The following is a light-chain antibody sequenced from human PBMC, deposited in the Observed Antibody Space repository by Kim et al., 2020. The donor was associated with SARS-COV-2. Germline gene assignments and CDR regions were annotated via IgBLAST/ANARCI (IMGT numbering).Light chain of an antibody. J-gene: IGKJ1*01. CDR3: QKYNSAPWT. CDR2: AAS. Sequence: ASVGDRVTITCRASQDIANSLAWYQQKPGKVPKVLIYAASTLQSGVPSRFSGGGSGTEFTLTIGSLHTEDVATYYCQKYNSAPWTFGPGTKVDIK. V-gene: IGKV1-27*01. CDR1: QDIANS.